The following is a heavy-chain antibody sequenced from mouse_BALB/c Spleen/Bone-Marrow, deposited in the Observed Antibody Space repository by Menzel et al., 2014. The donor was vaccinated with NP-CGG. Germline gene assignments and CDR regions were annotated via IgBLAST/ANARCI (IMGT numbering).Heavy chain of an antibody. CDR2: ISSGGST. CDR1: GFTFSSYA. D-gene: IGHD1-2*01. J-gene: IGHJ4*01. Sequence: EVQGVESGGGLVKPGGSLKLSCAASGFTFSSYAMSWVRQTPEKRLEWVASISSGGSTYYPDSVKGRFTISRDNARNILYLQMSSLRSEDTAMYYCAREGGTTAHYYAMDCWGQGTSVTVSS. V-gene: IGHV5-6-5*01. CDR3: AREGGTTAHYYAMDC.